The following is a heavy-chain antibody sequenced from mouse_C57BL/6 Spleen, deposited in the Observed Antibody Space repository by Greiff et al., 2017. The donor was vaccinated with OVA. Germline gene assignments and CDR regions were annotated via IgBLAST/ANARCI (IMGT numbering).Heavy chain of an antibody. D-gene: IGHD1-1*01. CDR2: LDPEYGET. CDR3: ARALIYYYGSSWGPFDY. Sequence: VQLQQSGAELVKPGASVKLSCTASCFNIKDSYMHWVTQRTEQGLAWIGRLDPEYGETQYAPKFQGKAPITADTSLNTAYLQRSSLTSEDTAVYYCARALIYYYGSSWGPFDYWGQGTTLTVSS. J-gene: IGHJ2*01. V-gene: IGHV14-2*01. CDR1: CFNIKDSY.